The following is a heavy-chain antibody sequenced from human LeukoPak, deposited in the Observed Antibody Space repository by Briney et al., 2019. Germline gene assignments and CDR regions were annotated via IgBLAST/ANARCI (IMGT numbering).Heavy chain of an antibody. J-gene: IGHJ5*02. CDR2: VKQEGSEK. V-gene: IGHV3-7*01. CDR3: ARLANYYGSGSYTGYNWFDP. CDR1: GFTFSRYW. D-gene: IGHD3-10*01. Sequence: GGSLRLSCAASGFTFSRYWMSWVRQAPGKGLEWVANVKQEGSEKYYVDSVKGRFTVSRDNAKNTLYLQMNSLRAEDTAVYYCARLANYYGSGSYTGYNWFDPWGQGTLVTVSS.